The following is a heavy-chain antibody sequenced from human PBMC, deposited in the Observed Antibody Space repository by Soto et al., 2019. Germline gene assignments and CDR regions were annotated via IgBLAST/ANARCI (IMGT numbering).Heavy chain of an antibody. Sequence: QVQLVQSGAEVKKPGASVKVSGKASGYTFTSYDINWVRQATGQGLEWMGWMNPNSGNTGYAQKFQGRVTMTRNTSISTAYMELSSLRSEDTAVYYCARERSAAGTGWFDPWGQGTLVTVSS. D-gene: IGHD6-13*01. CDR2: MNPNSGNT. J-gene: IGHJ5*02. V-gene: IGHV1-8*01. CDR1: GYTFTSYD. CDR3: ARERSAAGTGWFDP.